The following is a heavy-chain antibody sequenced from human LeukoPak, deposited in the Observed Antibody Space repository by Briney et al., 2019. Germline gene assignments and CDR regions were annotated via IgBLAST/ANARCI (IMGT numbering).Heavy chain of an antibody. CDR1: GFTFDAYG. CDR2: ISHDGTTNE. V-gene: IGHV3-30*03. J-gene: IGHJ4*02. CDR3: ATGRNYFDY. D-gene: IGHD2-8*02. Sequence: PGGSLRLSCAASGFTFDAYGMHWVRQAPGKGLEWVAVISHDGTTNEYYSDSVKGRFTISRDNSKNTLYLQMNSLRAEDTAVYYCATGRNYFDYWGQGTLVTVSS.